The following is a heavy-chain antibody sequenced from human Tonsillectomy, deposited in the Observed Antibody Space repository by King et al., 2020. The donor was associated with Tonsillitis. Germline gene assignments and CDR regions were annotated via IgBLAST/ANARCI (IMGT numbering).Heavy chain of an antibody. CDR1: GGSISSSSYS. Sequence: RLQLQESGPGLVKPSETLSLTCTVSGGSISSSSYSWGWIRQPPGKGLELIGSIYYSWNTYYNPSLKSRVTISIDTSKNQFSLKLSSVTAADTAVYYCAVEKLLIIWGRGTLVTVSS. J-gene: IGHJ4*02. CDR2: IYYSWNT. D-gene: IGHD2-15*01. CDR3: AVEKLLII. V-gene: IGHV4-39*06.